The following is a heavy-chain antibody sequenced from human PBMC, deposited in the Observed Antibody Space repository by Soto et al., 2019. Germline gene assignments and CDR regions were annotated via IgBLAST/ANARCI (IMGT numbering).Heavy chain of an antibody. D-gene: IGHD6-13*01. Sequence: ASVKVSCKASGYTFTGYYMHWVRQAPGQGLEWMGWINPNSGGTNYAQKFQGWVTMTRDTSISTAYMELSRLRSDDTAVYYCARDRTDHRAYSSSLGYAFDIWGQGTMVTVSS. CDR2: INPNSGGT. J-gene: IGHJ3*02. CDR1: GYTFTGYY. V-gene: IGHV1-2*04. CDR3: ARDRTDHRAYSSSLGYAFDI.